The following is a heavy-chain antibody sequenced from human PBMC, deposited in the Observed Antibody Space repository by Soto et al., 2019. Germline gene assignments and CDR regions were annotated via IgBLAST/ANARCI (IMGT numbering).Heavy chain of an antibody. J-gene: IGHJ4*01. V-gene: IGHV1-2*02. CDR1: GYSTSAYY. Sequence: ASVKVSCKASGYSTSAYYIHWVRQAPGQGLEWMGWIDPKNGGTVSAQKFQGRLTMTRDTSISTVYMDLSGLTSDDTALYYCGRDDYGIFPYWG. D-gene: IGHD3-10*01. CDR2: IDPKNGGT. CDR3: GRDDYGIFPY.